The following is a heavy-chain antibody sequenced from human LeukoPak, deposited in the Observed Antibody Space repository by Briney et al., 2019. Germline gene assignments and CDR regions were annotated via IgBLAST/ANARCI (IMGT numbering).Heavy chain of an antibody. CDR1: GFTFSDYY. J-gene: IGHJ5*02. V-gene: IGHV3-11*04. Sequence: GGSLRLSCAASGFTFSDYYMSWIRQAPGKGLEWLSYISNSGSDIYYLDSVEGRFTISRDNAKNSLYLRMNSLRVDDTAVYYCARHRNWNYEFDPWGREPWSPSPQ. D-gene: IGHD1-7*01. CDR2: ISNSGSDI. CDR3: ARHRNWNYEFDP.